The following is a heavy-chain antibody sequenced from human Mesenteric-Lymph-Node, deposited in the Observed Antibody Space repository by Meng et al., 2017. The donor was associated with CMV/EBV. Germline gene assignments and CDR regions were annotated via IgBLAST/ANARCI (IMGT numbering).Heavy chain of an antibody. V-gene: IGHV3-48*04. D-gene: IGHD2-2*01. J-gene: IGHJ6*02. CDR3: ARGGAMARGMDV. Sequence: GESLKISCAASGFTFSNYAMDWVRQAPGKGLEWVSYISTSSSVMYYADSVKGRFTISGDNAKNSLYLKMKSLRADDTAVYYCARGGAMARGMDVWGQGTTVTVSS. CDR1: GFTFSNYA. CDR2: ISTSSSVM.